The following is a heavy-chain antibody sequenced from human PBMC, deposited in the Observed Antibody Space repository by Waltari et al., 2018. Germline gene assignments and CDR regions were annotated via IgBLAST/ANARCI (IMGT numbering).Heavy chain of an antibody. CDR3: ARVLDKGAITLFGPLDF. V-gene: IGHV1-2*02. D-gene: IGHD3-3*01. CDR2: INPGSGAP. Sequence: QVQLVQSGAEVKELGASMKVSCKASGYTFTGHYLHWVRQAPGQGLEWMGWINPGSGAPNYAQKFQCRVTMTTDTSISTAYLELSRLTSDDTALYYCARVLDKGAITLFGPLDFWGQGTLVTVSS. CDR1: GYTFTGHY. J-gene: IGHJ4*02.